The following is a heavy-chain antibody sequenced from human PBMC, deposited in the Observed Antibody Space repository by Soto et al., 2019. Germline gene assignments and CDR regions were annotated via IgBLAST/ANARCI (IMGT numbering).Heavy chain of an antibody. V-gene: IGHV3-30*18. CDR2: ISYDGSNK. CDR1: GFTFSTYG. D-gene: IGHD6-13*01. Sequence: QVQLVESGGGVVQPGRSLRLSCAASGFTFSTYGMHWVRQAPGKGLEWVAAISYDGSNKYYADSVKGRFTISRDNSKNTRYLQMNSLRAEDTAVYYCAKDPTPYSSNWDYYYGMDVWGQGTTVTVSS. CDR3: AKDPTPYSSNWDYYYGMDV. J-gene: IGHJ6*02.